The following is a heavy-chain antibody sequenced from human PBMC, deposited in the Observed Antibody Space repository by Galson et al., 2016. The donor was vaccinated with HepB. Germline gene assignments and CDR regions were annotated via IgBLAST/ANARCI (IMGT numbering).Heavy chain of an antibody. CDR2: ISSRGSTI. D-gene: IGHD3-22*01. J-gene: IGHJ4*02. CDR3: VSLTYYYETSGYPNLVDY. CDR1: GFTFTSYE. V-gene: IGHV3-48*03. Sequence: SLRLSCAASGFTFTSYEMNWVRQAPGKGLEWVSYISSRGSTIYYADSVKGRFTISRDNAKNSLYLQVNSLRAEDAAVYYCVSLTYYYETSGYPNLVDYWGQGTLVTVSS.